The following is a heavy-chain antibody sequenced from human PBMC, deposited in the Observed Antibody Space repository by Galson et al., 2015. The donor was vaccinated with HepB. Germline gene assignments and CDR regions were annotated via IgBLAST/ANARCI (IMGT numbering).Heavy chain of an antibody. CDR3: ARDPVDFDFWSAMGYFYFYGMDV. CDR2: IKQDGSEK. Sequence: SLRLSCAASGFTFSSYWMSWVRQAPGKGLEWVANIKQDGSEKYYVDSVKGRFTISRDNAKNSLYLQMNSLRAEDTAVYYCARDPVDFDFWSAMGYFYFYGMDVWGQGTTVTVSS. CDR1: GFTFSSYW. D-gene: IGHD3-3*01. V-gene: IGHV3-7*03. J-gene: IGHJ6*02.